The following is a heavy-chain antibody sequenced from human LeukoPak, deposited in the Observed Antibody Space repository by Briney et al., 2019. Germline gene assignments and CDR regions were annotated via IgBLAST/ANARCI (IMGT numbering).Heavy chain of an antibody. J-gene: IGHJ6*03. D-gene: IGHD6-19*01. V-gene: IGHV1-8*03. CDR3: ARAVAGYYYYYMDV. CDR2: MNPNSGNT. Sequence: ASVKVSCKASGGTFTSYDINWVLQATGQGLEWMGWMNPNSGNTGYAQKFQGRVTITRNTSISTAYTELSSLRSEDTAVYYCARAVAGYYYYYMDVWGKGTTVTVSS. CDR1: GGTFTSYD.